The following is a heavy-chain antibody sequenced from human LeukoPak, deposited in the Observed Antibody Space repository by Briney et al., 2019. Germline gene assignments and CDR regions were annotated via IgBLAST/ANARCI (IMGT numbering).Heavy chain of an antibody. CDR2: INHSGST. CDR1: GGSFSGYY. J-gene: IGHJ5*02. D-gene: IGHD3-16*02. CDR3: ARDIGGNWFDP. Sequence: PSETLSLTCAVYGGSFSGYYWSWIRQPPGKGLEWIGEINHSGSTNYNPSLKSRVTISVDTSKNQFSLKLSSVTAADTAVYYCARDIGGNWFDPWGQGTLVTVSS. V-gene: IGHV4-34*01.